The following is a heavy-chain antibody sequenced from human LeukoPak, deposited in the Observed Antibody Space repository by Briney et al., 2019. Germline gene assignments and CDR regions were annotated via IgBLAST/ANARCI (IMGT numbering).Heavy chain of an antibody. Sequence: SETLSLTCAVYIDSFSNYHWNGIRQTPAKGMEWIGEVNESGGTNINPSLRSRVILLVDTSKNQFSLKLISVTVADTAIYYCARGQGATVPQVGKNWFDPWGQGTRVTVSS. D-gene: IGHD1-26*01. CDR1: IDSFSNYH. V-gene: IGHV4-34*01. CDR3: ARGQGATVPQVGKNWFDP. CDR2: VNESGGT. J-gene: IGHJ5*02.